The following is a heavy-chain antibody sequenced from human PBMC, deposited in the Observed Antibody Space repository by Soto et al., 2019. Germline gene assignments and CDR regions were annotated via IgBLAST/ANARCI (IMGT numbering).Heavy chain of an antibody. V-gene: IGHV1-69*01. CDR1: GGTFRTSG. CDR2: VIPLFKTP. Sequence: QVQLVQSGAEVKRPGSSVKVSCKASGGTFRTSGIAWVRQAPGQGPAWMGGVIPLFKTPKYAERFKGRLSITADESTGTVYLVLSSLRSEDTAFYYYARASPSVSGGGSCYRLDSSFDSWGQGTLVFVSS. J-gene: IGHJ5*01. D-gene: IGHD2-15*01. CDR3: ARASPSVSGGGSCYRLDSSFDS.